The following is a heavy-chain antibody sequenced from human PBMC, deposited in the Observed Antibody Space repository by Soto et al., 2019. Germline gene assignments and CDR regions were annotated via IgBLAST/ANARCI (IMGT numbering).Heavy chain of an antibody. D-gene: IGHD3-3*01. CDR3: ARSLWYYDFWSGYVGAEYFQH. Sequence: PSETLSLTCTVSGGSVSSGSYYWSWIRQPPGKGLEWIGYIYYSGSTNYNPSLKSRVTISVVTSKNQFSLKLSSVTAADTAVYYCARSLWYYDFWSGYVGAEYFQHWGQGTLVTVSS. J-gene: IGHJ1*01. CDR1: GGSVSSGSYY. V-gene: IGHV4-61*01. CDR2: IYYSGST.